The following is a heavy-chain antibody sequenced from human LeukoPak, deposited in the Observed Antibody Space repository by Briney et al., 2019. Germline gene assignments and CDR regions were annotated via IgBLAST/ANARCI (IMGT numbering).Heavy chain of an antibody. V-gene: IGHV3-48*04. CDR3: ARVRHEYFDY. CDR1: GFTFSSYS. J-gene: IGHJ4*02. Sequence: GGSLRLSCAASGFTFSSYSMNWVRQAPGKGLEWVSYISSSGSTIYYADSVKGRFTISRDNAKNSLYLQMNSLRAEDTAVYYCARVRHEYFDYWGQGTLVTVSS. CDR2: ISSSGSTI.